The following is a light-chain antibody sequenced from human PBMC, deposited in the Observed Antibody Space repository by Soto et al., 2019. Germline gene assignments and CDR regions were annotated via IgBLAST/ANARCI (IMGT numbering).Light chain of an antibody. CDR2: EVS. CDR1: SSDVGGYND. CDR3: SSYTSSSTLGV. J-gene: IGLJ3*02. Sequence: QSALTQPASVSGAPGQSITISCTGTSSDVGGYNDVSWYQQHPGKAPKLMIYEVSNRPSGVSNRFSGSKSGNTASLTISGLQAEDEADDYCSSYTSSSTLGVFGGGTKLTVL. V-gene: IGLV2-14*01.